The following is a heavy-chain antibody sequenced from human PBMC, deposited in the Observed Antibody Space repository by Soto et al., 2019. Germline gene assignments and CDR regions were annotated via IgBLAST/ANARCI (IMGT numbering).Heavy chain of an antibody. J-gene: IGHJ4*02. D-gene: IGHD3-3*01. CDR3: ASPKLRFLEWSHFDY. V-gene: IGHV1-46*01. CDR1: GYTFTSYY. CDR2: INPSGGST. Sequence: ASVKVSCKASGYTFTSYYMHWVRQAPGQGLEWMGIINPSGGSTSYAQKFQGRVTMTRDTSTSTVYMELSSLRSEDTAVYYCASPKLRFLEWSHFDYWGQGTLVTVSS.